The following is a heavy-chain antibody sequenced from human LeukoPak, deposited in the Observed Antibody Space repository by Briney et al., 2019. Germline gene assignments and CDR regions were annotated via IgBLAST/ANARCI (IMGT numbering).Heavy chain of an antibody. V-gene: IGHV1-69*13. CDR2: IIPIFGTA. D-gene: IGHD6-13*01. J-gene: IGHJ6*02. CDR3: ATESYSSSWYYYYYGMDV. CDR1: GGTFSSYA. Sequence: ASVKVSCKASGGTFSSYAISWVRQAPGQGLEWMGGIIPIFGTANYAQKFQGRVTITADESTSTAYMELSSLRSEDTAVYYCATESYSSSWYYYYYGMDVWGQGTTDTVSS.